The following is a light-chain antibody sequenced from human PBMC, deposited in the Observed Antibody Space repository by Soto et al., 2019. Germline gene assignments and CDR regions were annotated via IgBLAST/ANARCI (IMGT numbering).Light chain of an antibody. J-gene: IGKJ3*01. Sequence: AIRMTQSPSSFSASTGDRVTITCRASQGISSYLAWYQQKPGKAPKLLIYAASTLQSGDPSRFSCSGSGTDFTLTISCLQSEDFAIYYCQQYYSYPFTFGPGTKVDIK. CDR3: QQYYSYPFT. CDR1: QGISSY. CDR2: AAS. V-gene: IGKV1-8*01.